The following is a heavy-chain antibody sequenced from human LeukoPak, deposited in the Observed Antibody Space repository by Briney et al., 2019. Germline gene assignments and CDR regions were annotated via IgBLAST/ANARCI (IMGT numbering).Heavy chain of an antibody. D-gene: IGHD6-19*01. V-gene: IGHV3-53*05. J-gene: IGHJ4*02. Sequence: GGSLRLSCAASGFTVSTNYMSWVRQAPGKGLEWVSVISSDGSTDYADSVKGRFTVSRDNSKNTLYLQMNSLRAEDTAVYYCARVRLGSGWSLFDFWGQGTLVTVSS. CDR3: ARVRLGSGWSLFDF. CDR2: ISSDGST. CDR1: GFTVSTNY.